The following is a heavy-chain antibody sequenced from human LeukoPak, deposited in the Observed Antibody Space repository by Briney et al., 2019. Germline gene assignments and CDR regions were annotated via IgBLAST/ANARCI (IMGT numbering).Heavy chain of an antibody. D-gene: IGHD3-9*01. V-gene: IGHV4-4*07. Sequence: PSETLSLTCTVSGGSISSYYWSWIRQPAGKGLEWIGRIYTSGRTNYNPSLQSRVTMSVDTSKNHFSLRLSSVTAADTAVYYCARDSLTDDILTGFYQYYGMDVWGQGITVTVSS. CDR3: ARDSLTDDILTGFYQYYGMDV. CDR2: IYTSGRT. J-gene: IGHJ6*02. CDR1: GGSISSYY.